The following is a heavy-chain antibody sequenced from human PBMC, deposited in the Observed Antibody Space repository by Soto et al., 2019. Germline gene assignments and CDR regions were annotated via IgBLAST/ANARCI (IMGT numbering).Heavy chain of an antibody. D-gene: IGHD3-3*01. CDR3: ARGREGNYDFWSGYYAYYYYYYMDV. J-gene: IGHJ6*03. CDR2: IYYSGST. V-gene: IGHV4-59*01. CDR1: GGSISSYY. Sequence: SETLSLTSTVSGGSISSYYWSWIRQPPGKGLEWIGYIYYSGSTNYNPSLKSRVTISVDTSKNQFSLKLSSVTAADTAVYYCARGREGNYDFWSGYYAYYYYYYMDVWGKGTTVTVSS.